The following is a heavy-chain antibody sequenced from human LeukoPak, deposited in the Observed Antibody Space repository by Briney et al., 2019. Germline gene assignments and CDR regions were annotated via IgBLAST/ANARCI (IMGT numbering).Heavy chain of an antibody. Sequence: GGSLRLSCTASGFTFSNYWMHWVRQAPGKGLVWVSRINSDGTITNYADSVKGRFTLSRDNAKNTLYLQMNSLRLEDTAVYYCARAPWELLLSFDIWGQGTMVTVSS. CDR3: ARAPWELLLSFDI. CDR2: INSDGTIT. J-gene: IGHJ3*02. V-gene: IGHV3-74*01. CDR1: GFTFSNYW. D-gene: IGHD1-26*01.